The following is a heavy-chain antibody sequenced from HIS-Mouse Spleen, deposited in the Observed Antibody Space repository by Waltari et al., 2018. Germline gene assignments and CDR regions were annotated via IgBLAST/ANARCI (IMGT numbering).Heavy chain of an antibody. CDR2: ISSSSSYI. CDR1: GFTFSSHS. Sequence: EVQLVESGGGLVKPGWSLRLSCSASGFTFSSHSMNWVRQAPGKGLEWVSSISSSSSYIYYADSVKGRFTISRDNAKNSLYLQMNSLRAEDTAVYYCARSPGIAAAGTDYWGQGTLVTVSS. V-gene: IGHV3-21*01. CDR3: ARSPGIAAAGTDY. D-gene: IGHD6-13*01. J-gene: IGHJ4*02.